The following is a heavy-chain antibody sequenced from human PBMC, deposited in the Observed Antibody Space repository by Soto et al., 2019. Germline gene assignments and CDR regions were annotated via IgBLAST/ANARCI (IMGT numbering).Heavy chain of an antibody. CDR1: GYTFTSYD. CDR2: MNPNSGNT. CDR3: ARGLTIFGVDAYNWFDP. V-gene: IGHV1-8*01. Sequence: GASVKVSFKASGYTFTSYDINWVRQATGQGLEWMGWMNPNSGNTGYAQKFQGRVTMTRNTSISTAYMELSSLRSEDTAVYYCARGLTIFGVDAYNWFDPWGQGTLVTVSS. D-gene: IGHD3-3*01. J-gene: IGHJ5*02.